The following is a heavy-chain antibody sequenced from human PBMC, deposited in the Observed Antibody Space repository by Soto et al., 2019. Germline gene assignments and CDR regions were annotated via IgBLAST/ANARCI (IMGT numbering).Heavy chain of an antibody. CDR1: GDRVSSNSAA. V-gene: IGHV6-1*01. CDR3: ARLDGYDHYFDY. Sequence: PSKTLSLTCAISGDRVSSNSAAWNWIRQSPSRGLEWLGRTYYRSKWYNDYAVSVKSRITINPDTSKNQFSLRLSSVTAADTAVYFCARLDGYDHYFDYWGQGALVTVSS. CDR2: TYYRSKWYN. D-gene: IGHD5-12*01. J-gene: IGHJ4*02.